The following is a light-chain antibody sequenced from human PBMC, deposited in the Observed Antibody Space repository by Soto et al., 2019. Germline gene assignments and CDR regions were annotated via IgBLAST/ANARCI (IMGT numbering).Light chain of an antibody. CDR1: SSDVGAYTF. Sequence: QSALTQPASVSGSPGQSITISCTGTSSDVGAYTFVSWYQQHPDKVPKLMIFDVSRRPSGVSGRFSGSKSGNTASLTISGLQPEDEADYYCCSYTRISTQVFGSLTKVTVL. V-gene: IGLV2-14*03. CDR2: DVS. J-gene: IGLJ1*01. CDR3: CSYTRISTQV.